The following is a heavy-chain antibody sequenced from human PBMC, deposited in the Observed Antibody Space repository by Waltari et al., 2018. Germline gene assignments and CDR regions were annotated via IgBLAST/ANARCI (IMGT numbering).Heavy chain of an antibody. CDR3: TRVPQNSGWFYYFDY. CDR1: GGSISSSSYY. Sequence: QLQLQESGPGLVKPSETLSLTCTVSGGSISSSSYYWGWIRQPPGKGLEWIGSIYYSGSTYYNPSLKSRVTISVDTSKNQFSLKLSSVTAADTAVYYCTRVPQNSGWFYYFDYWGQGTLVTVSS. V-gene: IGHV4-39*07. J-gene: IGHJ4*02. D-gene: IGHD6-19*01. CDR2: IYYSGST.